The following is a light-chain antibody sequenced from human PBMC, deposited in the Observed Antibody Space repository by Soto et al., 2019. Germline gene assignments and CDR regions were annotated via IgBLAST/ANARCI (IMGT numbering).Light chain of an antibody. CDR3: QQYHSSPRT. V-gene: IGKV3-20*01. CDR2: GVS. Sequence: EVVLTQSPGTLSLSPGERATLSCRASQSITSGYLAWSQQKPGQAPRVLIYGVSSRATGIPDRFSGSGSGTDFTLTISRLEPEDFEVYYCQQYHSSPRTFGQGTKVDIK. CDR1: QSITSGY. J-gene: IGKJ1*01.